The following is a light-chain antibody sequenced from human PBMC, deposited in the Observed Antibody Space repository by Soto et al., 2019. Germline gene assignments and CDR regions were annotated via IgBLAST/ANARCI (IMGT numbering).Light chain of an antibody. V-gene: IGKV3-20*01. CDR2: GAS. CDR1: QSVSSNY. J-gene: IGKJ1*01. Sequence: EIVLTQSPGTLSLSPGERATHSCRASQSVSSNYLAWYQQKSGQAPRLLIYGASSRATGIPDRFSGSGSGTDFTLTISRLEPEDFAVYYCQQYGGSPRTFGQGTKVEIK. CDR3: QQYGGSPRT.